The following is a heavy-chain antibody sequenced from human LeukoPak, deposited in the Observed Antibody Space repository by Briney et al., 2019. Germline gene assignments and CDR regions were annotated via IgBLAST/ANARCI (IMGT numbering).Heavy chain of an antibody. D-gene: IGHD5-12*01. CDR2: ITGSRGST. Sequence: GGSLRLSCAASGFTSTNYAMSWVRQAPGKGLEWVSAITGSRGSTYFADSVKGRFTISRDTSKNTLYLQMNSLRAADTAVYYCAKGRGAGYSGYDFEYWGQGTLVTVSS. CDR1: GFTSTNYA. CDR3: AKGRGAGYSGYDFEY. V-gene: IGHV3-23*01. J-gene: IGHJ4*02.